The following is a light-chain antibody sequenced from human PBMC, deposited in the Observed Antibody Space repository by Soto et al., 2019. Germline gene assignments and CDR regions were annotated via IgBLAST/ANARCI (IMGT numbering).Light chain of an antibody. V-gene: IGKV1-12*01. Sequence: DIQMTQSASSLSASVGDRVTITCRASQDINSWLTWYQQKPGKAPKVLIYIASRLQPGVPSRFSGRGSGTDFSLTISNLQPEDFATYFCQQSKSFPLTFGGGTKVDIK. CDR2: IAS. CDR1: QDINSW. J-gene: IGKJ4*01. CDR3: QQSKSFPLT.